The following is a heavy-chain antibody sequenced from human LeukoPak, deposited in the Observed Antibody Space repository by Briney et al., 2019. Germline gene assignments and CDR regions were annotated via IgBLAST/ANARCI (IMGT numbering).Heavy chain of an antibody. CDR2: LYTGGTI. CDR1: GFSVKTNY. Sequence: GGSLRLSCAASGFSVKTNYMSWVRQAPGKGLEWVSVLYTGGTIRYADSVRGRFTISKDRTKSTLFLQMDSLSVEDTAVYYCAKDPHNSGSGSHFDSWGRGTLVTVSS. V-gene: IGHV3-66*01. D-gene: IGHD3-10*01. CDR3: AKDPHNSGSGSHFDS. J-gene: IGHJ4*02.